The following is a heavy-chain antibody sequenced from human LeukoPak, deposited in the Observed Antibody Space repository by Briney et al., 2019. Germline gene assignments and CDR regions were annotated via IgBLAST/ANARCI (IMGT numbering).Heavy chain of an antibody. D-gene: IGHD2-2*01. J-gene: IGHJ4*02. CDR1: GGSISSSSFY. V-gene: IGHV4-39*07. CDR3: ASVYCSSTSCYVDY. CDR2: IYYSGST. Sequence: PSETLSLTCTVSGGSISSSSFYWDWIRQPPGKGLEWIGSIYYSGSTYYNPSLRSRVTISVDTSKNQFSLKLSSVTAADTAVYYCASVYCSSTSCYVDYWGQGTLVTVSS.